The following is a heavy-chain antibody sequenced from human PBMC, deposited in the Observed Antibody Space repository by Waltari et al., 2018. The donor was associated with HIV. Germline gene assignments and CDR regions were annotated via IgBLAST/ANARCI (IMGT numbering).Heavy chain of an antibody. CDR1: GFTVSSNS. CDR2: SYSGGST. V-gene: IGHV3-53*02. Sequence: EVQLVETGGGLIPPGGSLTLSCAASGFTVSSNSMSWVRQAPGKGLEWVSVSYSGGSTYYADSVKGRFTISRDNSKNTLYLQMNSLRAEDTAVYYCARAMIVVAYDAFDIWGQGTMVTVSS. CDR3: ARAMIVVAYDAFDI. J-gene: IGHJ3*02. D-gene: IGHD3-22*01.